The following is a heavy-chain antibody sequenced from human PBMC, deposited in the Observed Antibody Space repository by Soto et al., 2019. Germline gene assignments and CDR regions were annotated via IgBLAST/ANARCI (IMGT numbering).Heavy chain of an antibody. CDR2: IYFSGST. Sequence: SETLSLTCTVSGGSISSYYWSWIRQPPGKGLEWIGYIYFSGSTYYNPSLKSRVTISVDTSKNQFSLKLSSVSAADTAVYYCARSLTVVVPVASDYGLDVWGQGTTVTVSS. J-gene: IGHJ6*02. V-gene: IGHV4-59*08. CDR1: GGSISSYY. CDR3: ARSLTVVVPVASDYGLDV. D-gene: IGHD2-2*01.